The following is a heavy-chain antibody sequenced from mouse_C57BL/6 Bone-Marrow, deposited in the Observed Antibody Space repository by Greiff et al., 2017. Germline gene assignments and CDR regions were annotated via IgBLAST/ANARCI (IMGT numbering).Heavy chain of an antibody. Sequence: EVQRVESGGGLVQSGRSLRLSCATSGFTFSDFYMEWVRQAPGKGLEWIAASRNKANDYTTEYSASVKGRFIVSRDTSQSILYLQMNALRAEDTAIYYCARDADGSSYWYFDVWGTGTTVTVSS. CDR2: SRNKANDYTT. CDR1: GFTFSDFY. V-gene: IGHV7-1*01. D-gene: IGHD1-1*01. J-gene: IGHJ1*03. CDR3: ARDADGSSYWYFDV.